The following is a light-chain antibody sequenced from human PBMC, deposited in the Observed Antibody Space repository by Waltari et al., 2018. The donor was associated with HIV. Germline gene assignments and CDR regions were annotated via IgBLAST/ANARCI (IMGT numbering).Light chain of an antibody. CDR3: ATWDDSLSGPV. CDR1: SSNIGSNY. J-gene: IGLJ3*02. Sequence: QSVLTQPPSASGTPGQRVAISCSGSSSNIGSNYVYWYQQLPGTAPKVLIYRSNRRPSGVPDRFSGSESGTSASLAISALRSEDEADYYCATWDDSLSGPVFGGGTKLTVL. V-gene: IGLV1-47*01. CDR2: RSN.